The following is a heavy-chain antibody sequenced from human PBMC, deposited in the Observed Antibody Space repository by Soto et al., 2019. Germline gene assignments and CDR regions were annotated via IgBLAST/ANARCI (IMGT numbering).Heavy chain of an antibody. D-gene: IGHD2-15*01. CDR1: GGSISSYY. J-gene: IGHJ5*02. V-gene: IGHV4-59*01. CDR2: IYYTGST. Sequence: PSETLSLTCTVSGGSISSYYWSWIRQPPGKGLEWIGYIYYTGSTNYNPSLKSRVTISLDASKNQFSLNLSSVTAADTAVYYCARRYCSGGICHTSNWFDPWGQGTLVTVSS. CDR3: ARRYCSGGICHTSNWFDP.